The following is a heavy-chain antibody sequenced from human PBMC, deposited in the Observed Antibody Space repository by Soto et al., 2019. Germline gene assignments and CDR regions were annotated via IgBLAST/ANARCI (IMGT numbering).Heavy chain of an antibody. CDR1: GFTFSDYA. J-gene: IGHJ3*02. CDR2: ISCNSGST. CDR3: ATHYYDSSGYLRRSDAFDI. D-gene: IGHD3-22*01. Sequence: GGSLRLSCAASGFTFSDYAMHWVRQAPGKGLEWVSGISCNSGSTDYADSVKGRFTISRDNSKNTLYLQMNSLRAEDTAVYYCATHYYDSSGYLRRSDAFDIWGQGTMVTVSS. V-gene: IGHV3-23*01.